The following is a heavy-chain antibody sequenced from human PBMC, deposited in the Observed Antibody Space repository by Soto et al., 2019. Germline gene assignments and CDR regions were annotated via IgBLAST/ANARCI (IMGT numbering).Heavy chain of an antibody. CDR1: GFTFSSYG. V-gene: IGHV3-33*01. CDR2: IWYDGSNK. Sequence: QVQLVESGGGVVRPGGSLSLSCAASGFTFSSYGMHWVRQAPGKGLEWVAVIWYDGSNKYYADSVKGRFTISRDNSKNTLYLQMNSLRAEDTAAYYCARDGGQQWLNYWGQGTLVTVSS. CDR3: ARDGGQQWLNY. D-gene: IGHD6-19*01. J-gene: IGHJ4*02.